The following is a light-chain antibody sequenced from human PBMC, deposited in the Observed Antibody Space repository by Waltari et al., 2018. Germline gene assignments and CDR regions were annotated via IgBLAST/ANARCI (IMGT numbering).Light chain of an antibody. V-gene: IGKV3-20*01. J-gene: IGKJ1*01. CDR3: QHYLRLPVT. CDR2: GAS. Sequence: EIALTQSPGTLSLSVGERAPVSCRASESVRRALAWYQQKPGQAPRLLIHGASTRATGIPDRFSGSGSGTDFSLTISRLEPDDFAVYYCQHYLRLPVTFGQGTTVEI. CDR1: ESVRRA.